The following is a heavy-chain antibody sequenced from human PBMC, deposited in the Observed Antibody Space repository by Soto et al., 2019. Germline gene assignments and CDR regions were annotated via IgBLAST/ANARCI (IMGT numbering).Heavy chain of an antibody. CDR1: GFTFDNYA. CDR3: AKGFPVCYYYGSSGFDY. CDR2: ISGTGGST. Sequence: GGSLRLSCAASGFTFDNYAMNWVRQAPGKGLEWVSVISGTGGSTYYAESVKGRFTISRDNSKNTLYLQMNSLRAEDTAVYYFAKGFPVCYYYGSSGFDYWGQGTLVTVS. V-gene: IGHV3-23*01. D-gene: IGHD3-22*01. J-gene: IGHJ4*02.